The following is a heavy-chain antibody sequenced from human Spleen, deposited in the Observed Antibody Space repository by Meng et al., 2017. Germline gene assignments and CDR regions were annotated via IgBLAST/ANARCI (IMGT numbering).Heavy chain of an antibody. V-gene: IGHV3-7*01. J-gene: IGHJ5*02. Sequence: GESLKISCGASGFNFGDYIMHWVRQSPGKGLEWVANINQVGSAKYYADSVKGRFTISRDNAKNSVLLEMNNLRVEDAALYYCARGSWDLQYAGPVTWGQGILVTVSS. CDR2: INQVGSAK. CDR3: ARGSWDLQYAGPVT. CDR1: GFNFGDYI. D-gene: IGHD1-26*01.